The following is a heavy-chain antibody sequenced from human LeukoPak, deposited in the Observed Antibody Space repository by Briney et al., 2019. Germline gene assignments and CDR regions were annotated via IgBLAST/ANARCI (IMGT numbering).Heavy chain of an antibody. J-gene: IGHJ4*02. V-gene: IGHV3-64D*06. CDR3: VKGGYYGSGSYYTSFDY. D-gene: IGHD3-10*01. CDR2: ISSNGGST. CDR1: GFTFSSYA. Sequence: PGGSLRLSCSASGFTFSSYAMHWVRQAPGKGLEYVSAISSNGGSTYYADSVKGRFTISRDNSKNTLYLRMSSLRAEDTAVYYCVKGGYYGSGSYYTSFDYWGQGTLVTVSS.